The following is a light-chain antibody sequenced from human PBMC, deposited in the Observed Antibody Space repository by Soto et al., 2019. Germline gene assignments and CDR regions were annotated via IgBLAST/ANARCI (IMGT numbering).Light chain of an antibody. V-gene: IGKV1-39*01. CDR3: QQSYSTPLT. CDR2: AAS. Sequence: DIQMTQSPSSLSASVGDRVTITCRASQSISSYLNWYQQKPGKAPKLLIYAASSLQSGVPPRFSGSGSGTDFTLTTSSLQPEDFATYYCQQSYSTPLTFGGGTKVDIK. CDR1: QSISSY. J-gene: IGKJ4*01.